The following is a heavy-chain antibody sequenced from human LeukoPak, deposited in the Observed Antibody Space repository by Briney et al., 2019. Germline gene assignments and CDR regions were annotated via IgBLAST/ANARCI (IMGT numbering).Heavy chain of an antibody. D-gene: IGHD2-21*01. J-gene: IGHJ4*02. V-gene: IGHV3-30*02. Sequence: PGRSLRLSCAASGFTFSSYGMHWVRQAPGKGLEWVAFIRYDGSNKYYADSVKGRFTISRDNSKNTLYLQMNSLRAEDTAVYYCAKDLAPTRVKCGGDCYGNWGQGTLVTVSS. CDR1: GFTFSSYG. CDR3: AKDLAPTRVKCGGDCYGN. CDR2: IRYDGSNK.